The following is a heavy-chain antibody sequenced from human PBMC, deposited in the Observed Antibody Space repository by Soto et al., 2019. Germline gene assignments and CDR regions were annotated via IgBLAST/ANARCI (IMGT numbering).Heavy chain of an antibody. V-gene: IGHV1-69*02. Sequence: QVQLVQSGAEVKKPGSSVKVSCKASGGTFSSYTISWVRQAPGQGLEWMGRIIPILGIANYAQKFQGRVTITADKSTSTASMELSSLRSEDTAVYYCARGHYGQWLYHQYNWFDPWGQGTLVTVSS. CDR1: GGTFSSYT. J-gene: IGHJ5*02. CDR3: ARGHYGQWLYHQYNWFDP. CDR2: IIPILGIA. D-gene: IGHD6-19*01.